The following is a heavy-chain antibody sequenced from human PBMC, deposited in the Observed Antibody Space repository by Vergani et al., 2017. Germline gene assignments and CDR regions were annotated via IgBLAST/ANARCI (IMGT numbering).Heavy chain of an antibody. V-gene: IGHV3-48*01. CDR1: GFTFSSYS. D-gene: IGHD1-14*01. Sequence: EVQLVESGGGLVQPGGSLRLSCAASGFTFSSYSMNWVRQAPGKGLEWVSYISSSSSTIYYADSVKGRFTISRDNAKNSLYLQMNSLRAEDTAVYYCARANQGSSYYGMDVWGQGTTVTVSS. J-gene: IGHJ6*02. CDR2: ISSSSSTI. CDR3: ARANQGSSYYGMDV.